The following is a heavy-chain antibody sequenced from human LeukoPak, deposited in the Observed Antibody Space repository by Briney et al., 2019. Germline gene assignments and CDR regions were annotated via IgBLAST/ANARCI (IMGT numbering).Heavy chain of an antibody. CDR3: ARDLYGSGSQPFAG. CDR1: GFTFSGYT. CDR2: ISSWSRYI. D-gene: IGHD3-10*01. J-gene: IGHJ4*02. Sequence: GGSLTLSCAASGFTFSGYTMNWVRQAPGRGLEWVSSISSWSRYIYFADSEKGRSTLSRDNPKNSLYLQMNSLRAEDTAVYFCARDLYGSGSQPFAGGGQGSPVTV. V-gene: IGHV3-21*01.